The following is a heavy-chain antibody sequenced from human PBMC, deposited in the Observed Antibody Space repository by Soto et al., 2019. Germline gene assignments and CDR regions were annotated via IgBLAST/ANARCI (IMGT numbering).Heavy chain of an antibody. D-gene: IGHD3-3*01. CDR1: GGTFSSYA. V-gene: IGHV1-69*13. J-gene: IGHJ5*02. CDR2: IIPIFGTA. Sequence: SVKVSCKASGGTFSSYAISWVRQAPGQGLEWMGGIIPIFGTASYAQKFQGRVTITADESTSTAYMELSSLRSEDTAVYYCARDRSLGGRITIFGVARGGFDPWGQGTLVTVSS. CDR3: ARDRSLGGRITIFGVARGGFDP.